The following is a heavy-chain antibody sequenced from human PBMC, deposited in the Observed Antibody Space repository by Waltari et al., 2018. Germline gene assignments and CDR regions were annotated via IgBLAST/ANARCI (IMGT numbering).Heavy chain of an antibody. J-gene: IGHJ6*02. CDR3: ARGAAAAHYYYYYGMDV. CDR2: INHSGST. CDR1: GGSFSGYY. Sequence: QVQLQQWGAGLLKPSETLSLTCAVYGGSFSGYYWSWIRQLPGKGLEWIGEINHSGSTNYNPSLKSRVTISVDTSKNQFSLKLSSVTAADTAVYYCARGAAAAHYYYYYGMDVWGQGTTVTVSS. D-gene: IGHD6-13*01. V-gene: IGHV4-34*01.